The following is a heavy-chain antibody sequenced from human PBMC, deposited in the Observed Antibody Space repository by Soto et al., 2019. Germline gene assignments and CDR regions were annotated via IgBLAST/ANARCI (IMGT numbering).Heavy chain of an antibody. CDR1: GYSFTSYW. Sequence: GESLKISCKGSGYSFTSYWIGWVRQMPGKGLEWMGIIYPGDSDTRYSPSFQGQVTISADKSISTAYLQWSSLKASDTAMYYCARDQDSSSYGGHYYYGMDVWGQGTTVTVSS. V-gene: IGHV5-51*01. CDR3: ARDQDSSSYGGHYYYGMDV. CDR2: IYPGDSDT. D-gene: IGHD6-6*01. J-gene: IGHJ6*02.